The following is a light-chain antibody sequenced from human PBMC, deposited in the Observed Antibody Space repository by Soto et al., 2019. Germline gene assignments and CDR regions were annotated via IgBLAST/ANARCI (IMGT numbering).Light chain of an antibody. CDR1: SSDVGGYNY. CDR2: DVS. CDR3: SSYTTSNTRQIV. J-gene: IGLJ1*01. Sequence: QSVLTQPASVSGSPGPSITISCTGTSSDVGGYNYVSWYQHHPGKAPKLMIFDVSNRPSGVSNRFSRSKSGNTASRTISGLQPEDEADYYCSSYTTSNTRQIVFGTGTKATVL. V-gene: IGLV2-14*03.